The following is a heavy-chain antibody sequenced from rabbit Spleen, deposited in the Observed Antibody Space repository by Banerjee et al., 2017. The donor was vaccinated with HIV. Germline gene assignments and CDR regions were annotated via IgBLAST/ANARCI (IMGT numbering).Heavy chain of an antibody. D-gene: IGHD2-1*01. CDR1: GVSFTSSSY. CDR3: GRGSATMTMVITGYYLSL. J-gene: IGHJ4*01. Sequence: QSLEESGGDLVKPGASLTLACTASGVSFTSSSYMCWVRQAPGKGLEWIGCIYTGNGKTYYASWAKGRFTISKTSSTTVTLQMTRLTAADTATYFCGRGSATMTMVITGYYLSLWGPGTLVTVS. V-gene: IGHV1S40*01. CDR2: IYTGNGKT.